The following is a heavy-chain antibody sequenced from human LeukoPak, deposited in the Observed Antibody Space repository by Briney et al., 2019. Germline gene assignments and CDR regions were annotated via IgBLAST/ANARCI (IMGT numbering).Heavy chain of an antibody. J-gene: IGHJ6*02. CDR3: ARGGTIQLWLRTYYYYGMDV. CDR2: INHSGST. Sequence: SETLSLTCAVHGGSFSGYYWSWIRQPPGKGLEWIGEINHSGSTNYNPSLKSRVTISVDTSKNQFSLKLSSVTAADTAVYYCARGGTIQLWLRTYYYYGMDVWGQGTTVTVSS. V-gene: IGHV4-34*01. D-gene: IGHD5-18*01. CDR1: GGSFSGYY.